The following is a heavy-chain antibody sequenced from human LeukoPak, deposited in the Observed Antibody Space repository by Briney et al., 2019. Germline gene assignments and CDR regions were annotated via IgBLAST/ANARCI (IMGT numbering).Heavy chain of an antibody. CDR1: GYTFTAYY. J-gene: IGHJ4*02. CDR2: INPNSGGT. V-gene: IGHV1-2*02. CDR3: ARAYGSGSSYHPDY. D-gene: IGHD3-10*01. Sequence: EASVTVSCTASGYTFTAYYMHWVRQAPGQGLEWMGWINPNSGGTNSSQKFQDRVTLTRDTSISTAYMELGSLRSDDTAIYYCARAYGSGSSYHPDYWGQGTLVTVSS.